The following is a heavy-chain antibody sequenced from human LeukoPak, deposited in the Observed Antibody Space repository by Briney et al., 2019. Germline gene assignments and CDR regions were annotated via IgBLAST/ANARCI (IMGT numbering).Heavy chain of an antibody. Sequence: GGSLRLSCAASGFSFSSYSMNWVRQALGKGLEWVSSVSSSSSYISCADSVKGRFTIPRDNAKKSLYLQMNSLRAEDTAVYYCARDIPRGSGYYFDYWGQGTLVTVSS. CDR1: GFSFSSYS. CDR2: VSSSSSYI. J-gene: IGHJ4*02. V-gene: IGHV3-21*01. D-gene: IGHD3-22*01. CDR3: ARDIPRGSGYYFDY.